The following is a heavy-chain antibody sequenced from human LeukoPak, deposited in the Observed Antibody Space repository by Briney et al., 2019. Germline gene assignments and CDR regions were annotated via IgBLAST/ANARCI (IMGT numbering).Heavy chain of an antibody. V-gene: IGHV3-53*01. CDR2: IYSGGST. Sequence: GGSLRLSCAASGFTVSSNYMSWVRQAPGKGLEWATVIYSGGSTYYADSVKGRFTISRDNSKNTLYLQMNSLRAEDTAVYYCARHSSGWSNWFDPWGQGTLVNVSS. CDR1: GFTVSSNY. D-gene: IGHD6-19*01. J-gene: IGHJ5*02. CDR3: ARHSSGWSNWFDP.